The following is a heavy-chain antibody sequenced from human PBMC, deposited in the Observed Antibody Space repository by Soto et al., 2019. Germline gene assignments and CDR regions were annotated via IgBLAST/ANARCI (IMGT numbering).Heavy chain of an antibody. CDR1: GFSLTTSGVG. J-gene: IGHJ2*01. Sequence: QITLKESGPTLVKPTQTLTLTCTFSGFSLTTSGVGVGWIRQPPGKALEWLALIYWNDGKRYSPPLKSRLTITKDTSKNQVVLRMTNTDPVDTATYYCAHRGEFYGDYEDYWYFDLWGRGTLVTVSS. V-gene: IGHV2-5*01. CDR2: IYWNDGK. D-gene: IGHD4-17*01. CDR3: AHRGEFYGDYEDYWYFDL.